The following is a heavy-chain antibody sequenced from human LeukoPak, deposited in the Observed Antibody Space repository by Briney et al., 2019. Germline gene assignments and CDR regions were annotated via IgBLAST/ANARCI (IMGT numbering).Heavy chain of an antibody. J-gene: IGHJ3*01. CDR2: LNGAGNNI. CDR1: GFTFSSYW. D-gene: IGHD3-10*01. CDR3: VREFLWLGEPHD. V-gene: IGHV3-74*01. Sequence: GGSLRLSCAASGFTFSSYWMHWVRQAPGKGLVWVSRLNGAGNNIAYADSVKGRFTISRDNAKNTLYLQMNSLRAEDTAVYYCVREFLWLGEPHDWGQGTMVTVSS.